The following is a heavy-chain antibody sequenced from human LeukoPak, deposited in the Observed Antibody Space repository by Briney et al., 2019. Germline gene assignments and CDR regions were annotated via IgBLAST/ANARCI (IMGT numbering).Heavy chain of an antibody. CDR3: ARGSDDSSGYYPNFDY. J-gene: IGHJ4*02. V-gene: IGHV4-59*01. CDR2: IYYSGST. CDR1: GGFISSYY. Sequence: SESLSLTCTVSGGFISSYYWSWIRQPPGKGLEWIGYIYYSGSTNYNPSLKSRVTISVDTSKNQFSLKLSSVTAADTAVYYCARGSDDSSGYYPNFDYWGQGTLVTVSS. D-gene: IGHD3-22*01.